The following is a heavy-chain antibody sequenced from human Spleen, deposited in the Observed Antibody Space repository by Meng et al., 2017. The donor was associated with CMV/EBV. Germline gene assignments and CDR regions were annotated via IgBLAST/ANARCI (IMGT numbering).Heavy chain of an antibody. D-gene: IGHD4-17*01. CDR1: EFTFSSYE. J-gene: IGHJ4*02. CDR3: ARETSEDYGDYAGFAY. Sequence: GESLKISCTGSEFTFSSYEMNWVRQAPGKGLEWVAYIRSSGITKYYADSVKGRFTISRDNAQKSLYLQMDSLRAEDTAVYYCARETSEDYGDYAGFAYWGQGTLVTVSS. V-gene: IGHV3-48*03. CDR2: IRSSGITK.